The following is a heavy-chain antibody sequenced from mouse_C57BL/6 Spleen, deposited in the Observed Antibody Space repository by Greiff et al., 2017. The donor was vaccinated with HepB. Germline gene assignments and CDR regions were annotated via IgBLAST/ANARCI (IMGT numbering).Heavy chain of an antibody. CDR2: INPSSGYT. CDR1: GYTFTSYT. Sequence: VQLQQSGAELARPGASVKMSCKASGYTFTSYTMHWVKQRPGQGLEWIGYINPSSGYTKYNQKFKDKATLTADKSSSTAYMQLSSLTSEDSAVYYCARSNSDDYETWFAYWGQGTLVTVSA. V-gene: IGHV1-4*01. J-gene: IGHJ3*01. CDR3: ARSNSDDYETWFAY. D-gene: IGHD2-4*01.